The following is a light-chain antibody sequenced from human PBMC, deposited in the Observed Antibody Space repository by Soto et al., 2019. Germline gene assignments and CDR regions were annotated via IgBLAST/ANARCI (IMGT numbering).Light chain of an antibody. V-gene: IGLV1-44*01. CDR1: SSNIGSNT. CDR2: SYN. Sequence: QSVPTQPPSASGTPGQRVTISCSGSSSNIGSNTVNWYQQLPGTAPKLLFYSYNQRPSGVPDRFSGSKSGTSASLAISGLQSEDEADYYCAAWDDSLNGVVFGGGTKLTVL. CDR3: AAWDDSLNGVV. J-gene: IGLJ2*01.